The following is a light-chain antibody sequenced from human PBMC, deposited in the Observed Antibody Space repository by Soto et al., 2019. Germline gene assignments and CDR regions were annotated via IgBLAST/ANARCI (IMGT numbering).Light chain of an antibody. Sequence: QSVLTQPPSASGAPGQRVTISCTGSSSNIGAGHDVHWYQQLPGSAPKLLIYGSRNRPSGVPDRFSGSRSGTSASLAITGLQAEDEADYYCQSYDSSLSAHYVFGTGTKVTVL. CDR1: SSNIGAGHD. CDR3: QSYDSSLSAHYV. J-gene: IGLJ1*01. V-gene: IGLV1-40*01. CDR2: GSR.